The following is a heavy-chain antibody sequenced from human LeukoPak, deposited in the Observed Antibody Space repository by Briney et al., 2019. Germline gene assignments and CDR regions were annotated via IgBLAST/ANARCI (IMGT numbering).Heavy chain of an antibody. Sequence: WASVKVSCKASGYTFTSYGISWVRQAPGQGLEWMGWISAYNGNTNYAQKLQGRVTMTTDTSTSTAYMELRSLRAEDTALYYCARDQPYNTMVRGVFDYWGQGTLVTVSS. D-gene: IGHD3-10*01. CDR1: GYTFTSYG. CDR2: ISAYNGNT. J-gene: IGHJ4*02. V-gene: IGHV1-18*01. CDR3: ARDQPYNTMVRGVFDY.